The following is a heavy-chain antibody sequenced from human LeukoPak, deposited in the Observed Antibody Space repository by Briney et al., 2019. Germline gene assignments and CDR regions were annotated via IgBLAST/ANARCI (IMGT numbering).Heavy chain of an antibody. CDR1: GFTFSDYY. CDR2: ISSSSSYT. V-gene: IGHV3-11*06. J-gene: IGHJ4*02. CDR3: ARGAWEMATITGLDF. Sequence: GGSLRLSCAASGFTFSDYYMSWIRQAPGKGLEWVSYISSSSSYTNYADSVKGRFTISRGNAKNSLYLQMNSLRAEDTAVYYCARGAWEMATITGLDFWGQGTLVTVSS. D-gene: IGHD5-24*01.